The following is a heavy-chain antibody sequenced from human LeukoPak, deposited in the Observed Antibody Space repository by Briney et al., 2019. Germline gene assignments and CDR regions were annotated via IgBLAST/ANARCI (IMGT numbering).Heavy chain of an antibody. CDR3: AKDGGRYCSGGSCPDFDY. D-gene: IGHD2-15*01. Sequence: PGGSLRLSCAASGFTFSSYGMHWVRQAPGKGLEWVAVISYDGSNKYYADSVKGRFTISRDNSKNTLYLQMNSLRAEDTAVYYCAKDGGRYCSGGSCPDFDYWGQGTLVTVSS. CDR2: ISYDGSNK. J-gene: IGHJ4*02. V-gene: IGHV3-30*18. CDR1: GFTFSSYG.